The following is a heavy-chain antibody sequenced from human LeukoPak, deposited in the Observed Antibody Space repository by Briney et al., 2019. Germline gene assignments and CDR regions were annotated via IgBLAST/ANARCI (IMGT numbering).Heavy chain of an antibody. CDR2: IYPGDSDS. CDR1: GYSFTSYW. V-gene: IGHV5-51*01. Sequence: GESLKISCKGSGYSFTSYWIGWVRQMPGKGLEWMGIIYPGDSDSRYSPSFQGQVTISADKSINTAYLQWSSLKAPDTAMYYCARLSLSGDYYFEYWGQGTLVTVSS. J-gene: IGHJ4*02. CDR3: ARLSLSGDYYFEY. D-gene: IGHD4-17*01.